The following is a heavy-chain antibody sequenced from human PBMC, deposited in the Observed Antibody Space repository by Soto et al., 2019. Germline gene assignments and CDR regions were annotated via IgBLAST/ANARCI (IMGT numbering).Heavy chain of an antibody. J-gene: IGHJ5*02. V-gene: IGHV1-69*13. CDR1: GGTFSSYA. CDR2: IIPIFGTA. Sequence: SVKVSCKASGGTFSSYAISWVRQAPGQGLEWMGGIIPIFGTANYAQKFQGRVTITADESTSTAYMELSSLRSEDTAVYYCAREGFGLQSGSYFTWGQGTLVTVSS. D-gene: IGHD1-26*01. CDR3: AREGFGLQSGSYFT.